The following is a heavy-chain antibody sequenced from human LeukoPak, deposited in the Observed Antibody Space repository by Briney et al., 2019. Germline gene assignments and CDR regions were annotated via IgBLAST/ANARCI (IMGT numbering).Heavy chain of an antibody. Sequence: SETLSLTCAVYGGSFSGYYWSWIRQPPGKGLEWIGEINHSGSTNYNPSLKSRVTISVDTSKNQFSLKLSSVTAADTAMYYCVVRYFDWPLFTDYWGQGTLVTVSS. V-gene: IGHV4-34*01. J-gene: IGHJ4*02. CDR2: INHSGST. CDR3: VVRYFDWPLFTDY. D-gene: IGHD3-9*01. CDR1: GGSFSGYY.